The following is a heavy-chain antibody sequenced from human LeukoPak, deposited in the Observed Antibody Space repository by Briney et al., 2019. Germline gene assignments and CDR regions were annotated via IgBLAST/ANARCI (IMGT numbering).Heavy chain of an antibody. D-gene: IGHD6-6*01. V-gene: IGHV1-69*04. J-gene: IGHJ4*02. CDR3: ALSVFSSPKMYYFYY. CDR2: IITVDDVT. CDR1: GDTFRNYG. Sequence: SVTVSCTAYGDTFRNYGMSWVRQAPGQGLEWMGRIITVDDVTNNAQTLQGRVTITEAKSTSTAYKERRRLGSDATAVYYGALSVFSSPKMYYFYYWLQRTLVTVSS.